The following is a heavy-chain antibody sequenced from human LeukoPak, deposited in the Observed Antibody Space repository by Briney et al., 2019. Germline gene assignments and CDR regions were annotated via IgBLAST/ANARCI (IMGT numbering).Heavy chain of an antibody. Sequence: GGSLRLSCAASEFTFRSYIMHWVRQAPGKGLEWVAVLSYDGSNKYYADSVKGRFTISRDNSKNTLYLQMNSLRAEDTAVYYCARGSVAGAYYYYGMDVWGQGTTVTVSS. CDR3: ARGSVAGAYYYYGMDV. V-gene: IGHV3-30-3*01. CDR1: EFTFRSYI. CDR2: LSYDGSNK. J-gene: IGHJ6*02. D-gene: IGHD4-23*01.